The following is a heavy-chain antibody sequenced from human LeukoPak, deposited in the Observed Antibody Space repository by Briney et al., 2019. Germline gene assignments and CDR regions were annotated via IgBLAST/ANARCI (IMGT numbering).Heavy chain of an antibody. CDR2: ISYDGNNK. V-gene: IGHV3-30*04. CDR3: ARDWYYYDSSGYYSYYYYYMDV. Sequence: PGGTVRLSCAASGFIFSRYAMHWVREAPAKGLEGVAVISYDGNNKYYAESVKGRFTISRDNSKNTLYLPMNSLRAEDTAVYYCARDWYYYDSSGYYSYYYYYMDVWGKGTTVTVSS. J-gene: IGHJ6*03. CDR1: GFIFSRYA. D-gene: IGHD3-22*01.